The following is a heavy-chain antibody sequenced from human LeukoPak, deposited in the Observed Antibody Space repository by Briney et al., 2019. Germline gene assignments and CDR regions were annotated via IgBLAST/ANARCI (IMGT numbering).Heavy chain of an antibody. D-gene: IGHD2-2*01. V-gene: IGHV3-21*01. Sequence: TGGSLRLSCAASGFTFSSYSMNWVRQAPGKGLEWVSSISSSSSYIYYADSVKGRFTISRDNAKNSLYLQMNSLRAEDTAVYYCARDRIVVVPAAHNWSDPWGQGTQVTVSS. CDR1: GFTFSSYS. CDR3: ARDRIVVVPAAHNWSDP. CDR2: ISSSSSYI. J-gene: IGHJ5*02.